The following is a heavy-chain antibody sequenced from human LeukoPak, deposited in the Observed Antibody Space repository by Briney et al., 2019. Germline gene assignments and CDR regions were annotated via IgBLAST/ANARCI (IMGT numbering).Heavy chain of an antibody. V-gene: IGHV1-69*05. CDR3: ASTRGYDLAYFDY. J-gene: IGHJ4*02. D-gene: IGHD5-12*01. Sequence: SVKVSCKASGGTFSSYAISWVRQAPGQGLEWMGRIIPIFGTANYAQKFQGRVTITTDESTSTAYMELSSLRSEDTAVYYCASTRGYDLAYFDYWGQGTLVTVSS. CDR1: GGTFSSYA. CDR2: IIPIFGTA.